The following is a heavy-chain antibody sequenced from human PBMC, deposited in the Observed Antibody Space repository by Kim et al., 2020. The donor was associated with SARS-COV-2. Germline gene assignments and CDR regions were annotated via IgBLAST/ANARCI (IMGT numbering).Heavy chain of an antibody. CDR3: AKGFDFWSTSSLDY. D-gene: IGHD3-3*01. V-gene: IGHV3-43*01. Sequence: GGSLRLSCAASGFTFDDSSMNWVRQIPGKGLEWVSLISWDGTKTDYADSAKGRFTITRENNKNSLCLQLNILNTEATASYYCAKGFDFWSTSSLDYLGQG. CDR2: ISWDGTKT. J-gene: IGHJ4*02. CDR1: GFTFDDSS.